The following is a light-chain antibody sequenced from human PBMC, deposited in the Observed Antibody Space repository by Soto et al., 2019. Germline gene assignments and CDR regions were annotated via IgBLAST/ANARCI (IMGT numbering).Light chain of an antibody. CDR3: QQYDNLPWT. Sequence: DIEMTQSPSTLSSSVGDIFTISCQASQDISNYLNWYQQKPGKAPKLLIYDASNLETGVPSRFSGSGSGTDFTFTISSLQPEDIATYYCQQYDNLPWTFGQGTKVDIK. CDR2: DAS. V-gene: IGKV1-33*01. J-gene: IGKJ1*01. CDR1: QDISNY.